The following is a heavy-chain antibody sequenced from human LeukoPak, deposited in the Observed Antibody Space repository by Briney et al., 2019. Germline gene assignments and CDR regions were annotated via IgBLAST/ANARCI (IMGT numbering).Heavy chain of an antibody. V-gene: IGHV3-11*01. CDR3: ARRRYNWNAIDY. J-gene: IGHJ4*02. CDR2: ISSSGSTI. CDR1: GFTFSDYC. D-gene: IGHD1-20*01. Sequence: PGGSLRLSCAASGFTFSDYCMSWIRQAPGKGLEWVSYISSSGSTIYYADSVKVRFTISRDNAKNSLYLQMNSLRAEDTAVYYCARRRYNWNAIDYWGQGTLVTVSS.